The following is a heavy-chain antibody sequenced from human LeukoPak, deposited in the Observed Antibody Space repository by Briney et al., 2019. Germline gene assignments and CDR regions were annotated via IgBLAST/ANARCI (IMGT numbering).Heavy chain of an antibody. CDR1: GFTFTTCA. J-gene: IGHJ5*02. D-gene: IGHD4-23*01. CDR2: IRHDGNNK. Sequence: GGSLRLSCAASGFTFTTCAMHWVRQAPGKGLEWVAYIRHDGNNKNYADSVKGRFTISRDNSKDILYLQMNSLRPEDTAVYYCAKGDDYGANTRLPKYTWFDPWGQGTLVTVSS. V-gene: IGHV3-30*02. CDR3: AKGDDYGANTRLPKYTWFDP.